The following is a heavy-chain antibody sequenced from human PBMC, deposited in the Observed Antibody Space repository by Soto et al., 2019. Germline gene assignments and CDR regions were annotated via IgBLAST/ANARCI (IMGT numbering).Heavy chain of an antibody. CDR3: ARGSRYYDFWSGLDYYYYGMDV. CDR1: GGSFSGYY. D-gene: IGHD3-3*01. V-gene: IGHV4-34*01. J-gene: IGHJ6*02. Sequence: SETLSLTCAVYGGSFSGYYWSWIRQPPGKGLEWIGEINHSGSTNYNPSLKSRVTISVDTSKNQFSLKLSSVTAADTAVYYCARGSRYYDFWSGLDYYYYGMDVWGQGTTVTVSS. CDR2: INHSGST.